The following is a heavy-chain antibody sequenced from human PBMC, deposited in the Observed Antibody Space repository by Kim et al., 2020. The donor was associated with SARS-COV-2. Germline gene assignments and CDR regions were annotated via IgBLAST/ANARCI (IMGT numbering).Heavy chain of an antibody. CDR1: GFTFSSYS. J-gene: IGHJ3*02. CDR2: ISSSSSYI. V-gene: IGHV3-21*04. CDR3: ARAFPDIAAAEDHAFDI. D-gene: IGHD6-13*01. Sequence: GGSLRLSCAASGFTFSSYSMNWVRQAPGKGLEWVSSISSSSSYIYYADSVKGRFTISRDNAKNSLYLQMNSLRAEDTAVYYCARAFPDIAAAEDHAFDIWGQGTMVTVSS.